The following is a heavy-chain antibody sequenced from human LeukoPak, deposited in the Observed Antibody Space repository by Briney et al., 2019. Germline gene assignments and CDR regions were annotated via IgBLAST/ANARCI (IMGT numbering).Heavy chain of an antibody. D-gene: IGHD3-22*01. Sequence: SETLSLTCTVSGGSISGYYWSWIRQPPGKGLECIGYIYYSGSTNYNPSLKSRVTMSVDTSRNQFSLKLTSVTAADTAVYYCAKVSDRDSSGYYWGFEYWGQGTLVTVSS. CDR3: AKVSDRDSSGYYWGFEY. CDR1: GGSISGYY. CDR2: IYYSGST. J-gene: IGHJ4*02. V-gene: IGHV4-59*08.